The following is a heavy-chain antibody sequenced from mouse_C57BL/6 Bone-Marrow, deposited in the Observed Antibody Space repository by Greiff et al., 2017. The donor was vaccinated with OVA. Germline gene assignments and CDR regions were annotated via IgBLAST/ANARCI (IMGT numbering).Heavy chain of an antibody. V-gene: IGHV2-2*01. Sequence: QVQLKESGPGLVQPSQSLSITCTVSGFSLTSYGVHWVRQSPGKGLEWLGVIWSGGSTDYNAAFISRLSISKDNSKSQVFFNMNSLQADDTAIYYCASMAITTGGYYYAMDYRGQGASVTVSS. CDR1: GFSLTSYG. J-gene: IGHJ4*01. CDR2: IWSGGST. CDR3: ASMAITTGGYYYAMDY. D-gene: IGHD1-1*01.